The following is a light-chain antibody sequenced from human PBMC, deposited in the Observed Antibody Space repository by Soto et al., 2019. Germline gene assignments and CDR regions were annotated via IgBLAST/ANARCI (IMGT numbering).Light chain of an antibody. V-gene: IGKV1-5*01. J-gene: IGKJ1*01. CDR1: QSISSW. CDR3: QQYNRHSWT. Sequence: DIQMTQSPSTLSASVGDRVTITSRASQSISSWLAWYQQKPGKAPKLLIYDASSLESWVPSRFSGRVSGTEFTLTISSLQPDDFASYYGQQYNRHSWTFGQGTKVEIK. CDR2: DAS.